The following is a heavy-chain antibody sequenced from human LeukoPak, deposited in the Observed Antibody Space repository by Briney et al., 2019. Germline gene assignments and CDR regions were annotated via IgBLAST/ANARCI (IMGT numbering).Heavy chain of an antibody. CDR1: GGSISSGGYS. Sequence: SETLSLTCAVSGGSISSGGYSRSWIRQPPGKGLEWIGYIYHSGSTYYNPSLKSRVTISVDRSKNQFSLKLSSVTAADMAVYYCARVVYYDSSGYYYYVWFDPWGQGTLVTVSS. CDR2: IYHSGST. J-gene: IGHJ5*02. V-gene: IGHV4-30-2*01. CDR3: ARVVYYDSSGYYYYVWFDP. D-gene: IGHD3-22*01.